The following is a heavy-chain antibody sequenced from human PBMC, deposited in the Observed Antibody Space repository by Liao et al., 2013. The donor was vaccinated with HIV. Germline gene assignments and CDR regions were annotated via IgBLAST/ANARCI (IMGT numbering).Heavy chain of an antibody. CDR1: GGSFSGYY. V-gene: IGHV4-34*01. J-gene: IGHJ4*02. CDR2: INHSGGT. CDR3: ASGSILPKY. Sequence: QVHLQQWGAGLLKPSETLSLTCAVYGGSFSGYYWSWIRQSPGKGLEWIGEINHSGGTKYSPSLKSRVTISVDTSKNQFSLKLDSVTAADTAVYFCASGSILPKYWGQGTLVTVSS. D-gene: IGHD2-21*01.